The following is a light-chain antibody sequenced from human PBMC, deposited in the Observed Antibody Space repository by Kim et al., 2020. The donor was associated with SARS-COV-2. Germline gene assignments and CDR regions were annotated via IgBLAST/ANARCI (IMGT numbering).Light chain of an antibody. Sequence: GHTVRITGQGDSRRNDSASCFKQRPGQAPVVVIYGKNNRPTAIRERFSGFSSGNTASLTSTGAQAADEAYYYCNTRDISGNQPGYVFGTGTKVTVL. J-gene: IGLJ1*01. CDR1: SRRNDS. V-gene: IGLV3-19*01. CDR2: GKN. CDR3: NTRDISGNQPGYV.